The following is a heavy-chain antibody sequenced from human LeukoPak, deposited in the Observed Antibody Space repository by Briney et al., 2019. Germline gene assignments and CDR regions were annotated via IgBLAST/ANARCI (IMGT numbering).Heavy chain of an antibody. V-gene: IGHV5-10-1*01. D-gene: IGHD6-6*01. CDR2: IDPTDSYT. CDR3: ARRGRSSSNFDF. CDR1: GYIFTSYW. Sequence: GESLNISCKCSGYIFTSYWITWVRQMPGKGLEWMGMIDPTDSYTNYSPSFQGHVTISTDKSISTAYLHWTSLKASDTATYYCARRGRSSSNFDFWGQGNLVTVSS. J-gene: IGHJ4*02.